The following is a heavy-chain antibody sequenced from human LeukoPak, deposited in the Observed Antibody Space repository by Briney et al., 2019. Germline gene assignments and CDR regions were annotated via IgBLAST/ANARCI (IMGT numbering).Heavy chain of an antibody. J-gene: IGHJ1*01. CDR3: ARTYYYDSSGYYPYEYFQH. V-gene: IGHV3-30-3*01. Sequence: GRSLRLSCAASGFTFSSYAMHWVRQAPGKGLEWVAVISYDGSNKYYADSVKGRFTISRDNSKNTLYLQMNSLRAEDTAVYYCARTYYYDSSGYYPYEYFQHWGQGTLVTVSS. D-gene: IGHD3-22*01. CDR2: ISYDGSNK. CDR1: GFTFSSYA.